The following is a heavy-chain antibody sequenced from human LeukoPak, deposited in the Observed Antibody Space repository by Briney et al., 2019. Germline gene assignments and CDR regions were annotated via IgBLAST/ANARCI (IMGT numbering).Heavy chain of an antibody. CDR2: IYHSGST. J-gene: IGHJ6*04. Sequence: GSLRLSCAASGFSVRTYWMSWVRQPPGKGLEWIGEIYHSGSTNYNPSLKSRVTISVDKSKNQFSLKLNSVTAADTAVYYCARDIGSSTPSGVWGKGTTVTVSS. D-gene: IGHD2-2*01. V-gene: IGHV4-4*02. CDR1: GFSVRTYW. CDR3: ARDIGSSTPSGV.